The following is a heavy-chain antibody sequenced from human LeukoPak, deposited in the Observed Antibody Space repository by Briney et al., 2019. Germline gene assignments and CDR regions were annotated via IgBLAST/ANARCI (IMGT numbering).Heavy chain of an antibody. CDR2: MYPGDSDP. CDR3: ARTDIVTTITDY. Sequence: GESLKISCKGSGYTFTSYWIGWVRQMPGKGLEWMGVMYPGDSDPRYSPSFQGQVTISADKSISTAYLQWSSLKASDTAIYYCARTDIVTTITDYWGQGTLVTVSS. J-gene: IGHJ4*02. V-gene: IGHV5-51*01. D-gene: IGHD5-12*01. CDR1: GYTFTSYW.